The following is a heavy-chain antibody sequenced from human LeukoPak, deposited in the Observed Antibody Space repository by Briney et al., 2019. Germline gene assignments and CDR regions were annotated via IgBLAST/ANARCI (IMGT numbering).Heavy chain of an antibody. CDR1: AYSISSGSY. CDR2: IYHSGTS. CDR3: ARGEGQLDSNFDY. Sequence: SETLSLTCTVSAYSISSGSYWGCIRQPPGKGLEWFGSIYHSGTSYYASSVKTRVTISGDTSKNEFSLKLSTLTAADTAVYYCARGEGQLDSNFDYWGQGTLVTVSP. V-gene: IGHV4-38-2*02. J-gene: IGHJ4*02. D-gene: IGHD6-13*01.